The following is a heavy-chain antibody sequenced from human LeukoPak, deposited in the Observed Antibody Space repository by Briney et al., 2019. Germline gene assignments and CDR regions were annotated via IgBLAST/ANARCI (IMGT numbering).Heavy chain of an antibody. CDR3: ARDLLLWFGEPNYYMDV. CDR2: INPNSFGT. CDR1: GYTFTGYY. D-gene: IGHD3-10*01. J-gene: IGHJ6*03. V-gene: IGHV1-2*02. Sequence: SVKVSCKASGYTFTGYYMHWVGQAPGQGLEGMGWINPNSFGTNYAQKFQGSVTMTRDTSISTAYMELRRLRSDDPAVYYCARDLLLWFGEPNYYMDVWGKGTTVTISS.